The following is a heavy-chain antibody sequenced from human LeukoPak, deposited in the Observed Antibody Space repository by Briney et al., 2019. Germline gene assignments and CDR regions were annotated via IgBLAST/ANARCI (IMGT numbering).Heavy chain of an antibody. Sequence: SETLSLTCAVYGGSFSGYYWSWIRQPPGKGLEWIGEINHSGSTNYNPSLKSRVTISVDTSKNQFSLKLSSVTAADTAVYCCARRRIAAAGKFGAFDIWGQGAMVTVSS. V-gene: IGHV4-34*01. CDR2: INHSGST. J-gene: IGHJ3*02. CDR1: GGSFSGYY. D-gene: IGHD6-13*01. CDR3: ARRRIAAAGKFGAFDI.